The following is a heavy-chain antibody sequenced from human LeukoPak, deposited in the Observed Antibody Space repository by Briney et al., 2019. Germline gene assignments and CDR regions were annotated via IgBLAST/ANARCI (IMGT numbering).Heavy chain of an antibody. Sequence: GGSLRLSCAASRFTFSSYSMNWVRQAPGKGREWVSYISSSSSAIYYADSVKGRFTISRDNAQNSLYLQMNRLRAEDTAVYYCASRGGYSGRNRLSRGWFDPWGQGTMVTVSS. D-gene: IGHD5-12*01. CDR1: RFTFSSYS. V-gene: IGHV3-48*01. CDR3: ASRGGYSGRNRLSRGWFDP. J-gene: IGHJ5*02. CDR2: ISSSSSAI.